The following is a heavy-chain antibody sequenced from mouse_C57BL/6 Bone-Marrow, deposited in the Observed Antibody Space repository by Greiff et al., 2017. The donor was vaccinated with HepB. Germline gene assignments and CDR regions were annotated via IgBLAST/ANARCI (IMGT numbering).Heavy chain of an antibody. D-gene: IGHD2-12*01. CDR3: ARAYYKGYFDY. Sequence: VQLQQSGAELARPGASVKLSCKASGYTFTSYGISWVKQRTGQGLEWIGEIYPRSGNTYYNEKFKGKATLTADKSSSTAYMELRSRTSEDSAVYCCARAYYKGYFDYWGQGTTLTVSS. V-gene: IGHV1-81*01. CDR2: IYPRSGNT. CDR1: GYTFTSYG. J-gene: IGHJ2*01.